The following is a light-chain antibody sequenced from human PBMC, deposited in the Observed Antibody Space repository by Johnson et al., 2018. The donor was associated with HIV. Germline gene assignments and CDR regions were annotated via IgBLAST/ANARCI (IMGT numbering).Light chain of an antibody. CDR1: SSNIANNY. V-gene: IGLV1-51*01. CDR3: GTWDSSLSAGFYV. CDR2: DTN. J-gene: IGLJ1*01. Sequence: QSVLTQPPSVSAAPGQKVTISCSGSSSNIANNYVSWYQQLPGTAPKLLIYDTNKLPSGIPDRFSGSKSGTSATLGITGLQTGYEADYYCGTWDSSLSAGFYVLGTGTKVTV.